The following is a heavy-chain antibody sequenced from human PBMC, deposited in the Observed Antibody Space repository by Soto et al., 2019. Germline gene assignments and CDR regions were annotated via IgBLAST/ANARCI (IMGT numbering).Heavy chain of an antibody. D-gene: IGHD6-13*01. J-gene: IGHJ6*02. CDR3: ASQQLASYYYGMDV. V-gene: IGHV4-39*01. Sequence: SETLSLTCTVSGGSISSSSYYWGWIRQPPGKGLEWIGSIYYSGSTYYNPSLKSRVTISVDTSKNQFSLKLSSVTAPDTAVYYCASQQLASYYYGMDVWGQGTTVTVSS. CDR1: GGSISSSSYY. CDR2: IYYSGST.